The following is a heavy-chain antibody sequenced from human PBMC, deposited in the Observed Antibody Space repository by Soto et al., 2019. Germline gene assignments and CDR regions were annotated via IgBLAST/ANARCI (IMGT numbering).Heavy chain of an antibody. V-gene: IGHV1-8*01. D-gene: IGHD1-26*01. CDR2: MNPNTGNT. CDR1: GYTFTSSD. Sequence: QVQLVQSGAEVKKSGASVKVSCKVSGYTFTSSDINWVRQATGQGLEWMGWMNPNTGNTGYTQRFQGRVTMTRNISITTAYMELSSLRSDDTAVYYCARGRIVGAAFDYWGQGTLVTVSS. J-gene: IGHJ4*02. CDR3: ARGRIVGAAFDY.